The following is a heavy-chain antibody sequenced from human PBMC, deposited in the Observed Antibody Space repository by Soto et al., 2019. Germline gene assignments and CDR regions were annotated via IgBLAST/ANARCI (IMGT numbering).Heavy chain of an antibody. V-gene: IGHV3-33*08. D-gene: IGHD1-26*01. CDR1: GFTFSSYC. Sequence: GGSLRLSCAASGFTFSSYCMHWVRQAPGKGLEWVAVIWYDGSNKYYADSVKGRFTISRDNSKNTLYLQMNSLRAEDTAVYYCASNSGSYYYYYGMDVWGQGTTVTVSS. J-gene: IGHJ6*02. CDR2: IWYDGSNK. CDR3: ASNSGSYYYYYGMDV.